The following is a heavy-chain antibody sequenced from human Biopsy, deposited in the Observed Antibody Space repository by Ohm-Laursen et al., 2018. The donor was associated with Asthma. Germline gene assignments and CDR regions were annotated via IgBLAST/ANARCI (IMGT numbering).Heavy chain of an antibody. J-gene: IGHJ4*02. Sequence: SLRLSCAATGFTFGDYWMSWVRQVPGKGLEWVANIKHDGSEKNHVDSLKGRFTISRDNAKNSLYLQMNSLRDEDTAVYYCARFKRGYSYGYGGVFDYWGQGTLVTVSS. CDR1: GFTFGDYW. V-gene: IGHV3-7*01. CDR3: ARFKRGYSYGYGGVFDY. D-gene: IGHD5-18*01. CDR2: IKHDGSEK.